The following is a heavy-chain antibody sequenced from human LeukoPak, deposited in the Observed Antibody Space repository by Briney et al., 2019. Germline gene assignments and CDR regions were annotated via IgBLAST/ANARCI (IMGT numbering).Heavy chain of an antibody. D-gene: IGHD3-16*02. CDR3: ARGPGPRYFDY. Sequence: SETLPLTCTLSGDSLSSSTHYWGWIRQSPGKGLEWIGNFFYTGNTYYNPSLKSRVTMSVDTSKNHFSLELTSVTAADTAFYYCARGPGPRYFDYWGQGTLISVSS. J-gene: IGHJ4*02. V-gene: IGHV4-39*07. CDR1: GDSLSSSTHY. CDR2: FFYTGNT.